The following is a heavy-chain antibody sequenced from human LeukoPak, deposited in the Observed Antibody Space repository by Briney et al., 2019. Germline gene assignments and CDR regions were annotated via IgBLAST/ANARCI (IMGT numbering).Heavy chain of an antibody. CDR3: ARRLRTGGFDI. D-gene: IGHD1-1*01. V-gene: IGHV5-51*01. CDR2: IQPADSQT. Sequence: GESLKISCMGSGYRFTTYWIDWVRQVPGKGLEWMGLIQPADSQTRYNPSFQGQVTLSDDKSINTAYLQWSSLRPSDIAIYYCARRLRTGGFDIWGQGTEVTVSS. CDR1: GYRFTTYW. J-gene: IGHJ3*02.